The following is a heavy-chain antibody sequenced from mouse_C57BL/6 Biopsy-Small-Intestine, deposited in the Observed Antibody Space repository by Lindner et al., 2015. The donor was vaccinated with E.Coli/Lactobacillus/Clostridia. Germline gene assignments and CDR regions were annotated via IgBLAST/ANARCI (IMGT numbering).Heavy chain of an antibody. CDR3: TTNGRDYFDY. D-gene: IGHD1-1*01. Sequence: VQLQESGAELVRPGASVKLSCTASGFNIKDDYMHWVKQRPEQGLEWIGWIDPENGDTEYASKFQGKATITADTSSNTAYLQLSRLTSEDTAVYYCTTNGRDYFDYWGQGTTLTVSS. CDR2: IDPENGDT. CDR1: GFNIKDDY. V-gene: IGHV14-4*01. J-gene: IGHJ2*01.